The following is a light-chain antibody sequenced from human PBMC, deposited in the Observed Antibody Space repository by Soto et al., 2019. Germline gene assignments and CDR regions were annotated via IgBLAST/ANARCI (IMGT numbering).Light chain of an antibody. CDR3: ATWDDSLNGRV. Sequence: QSVLTQPHSASGTPGQRVSISCSGSDSNIGDNAVNWFQQLPGTAPKLLIYSNRQRPSGVPDRFSGSKSGTSASLAISGLQSEDEAVYFCATWDDSLNGRVFGGGTKLTVL. J-gene: IGLJ3*02. CDR2: SNR. V-gene: IGLV1-44*01. CDR1: DSNIGDNA.